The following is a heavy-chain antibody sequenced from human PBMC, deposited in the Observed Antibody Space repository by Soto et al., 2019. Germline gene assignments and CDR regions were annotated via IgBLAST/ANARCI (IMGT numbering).Heavy chain of an antibody. Sequence: GATVKVSCKASGYTFTSYGISWVRQAHGQGLEWMGWISAYNGNTNYAQKLQGRVTMTTDTSTSTAYMELRSLRSDDTAVYYCARDRAWIAARRSSHNWFDPWGQGTLVTVSS. D-gene: IGHD6-6*01. CDR2: ISAYNGNT. CDR1: GYTFTSYG. CDR3: ARDRAWIAARRSSHNWFDP. V-gene: IGHV1-18*01. J-gene: IGHJ5*02.